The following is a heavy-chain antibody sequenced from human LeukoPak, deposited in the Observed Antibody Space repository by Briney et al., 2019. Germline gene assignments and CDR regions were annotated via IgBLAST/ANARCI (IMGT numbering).Heavy chain of an antibody. D-gene: IGHD3-3*01. J-gene: IGHJ5*02. Sequence: SVKVSCKASGGTFSCYAISWVLQAPGHGLEWMGGIIPIFGTANYAQKFQGRVTITADESTSTAYMELSSLRSEDTAVYYCAREGTYYDFWSGYDDVANNWFDPWGQGTLVTVSS. CDR3: AREGTYYDFWSGYDDVANNWFDP. V-gene: IGHV1-69*13. CDR2: IIPIFGTA. CDR1: GGTFSCYA.